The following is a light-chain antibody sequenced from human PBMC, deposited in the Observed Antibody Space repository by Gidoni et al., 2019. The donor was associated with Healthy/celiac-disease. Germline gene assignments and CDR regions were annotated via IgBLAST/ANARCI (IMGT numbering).Light chain of an antibody. CDR1: QGISSY. V-gene: IGKV1-8*01. CDR2: AAS. CDR3: QQYYSYPRT. Sequence: LRITQSPSSLSASTGDRVTITCRASQGISSYLAWYQQKPGKAPKLLIYAASTLQSGVPSRFSGSGSGTDFTLTISCLQSEDFATYYCQQYYSYPRTFGQGTKVEIK. J-gene: IGKJ1*01.